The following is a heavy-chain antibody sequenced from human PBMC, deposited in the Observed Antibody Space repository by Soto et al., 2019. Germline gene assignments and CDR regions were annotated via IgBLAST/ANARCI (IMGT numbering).Heavy chain of an antibody. D-gene: IGHD3-9*01. CDR3: AKDSSDNGMDV. CDR2: ISWNSGSI. J-gene: IGHJ6*02. V-gene: IGHV3-9*01. CDR1: GFTFDDYA. Sequence: LRLSCAASGFTFDDYAMHWVRQAPGKGLEWVSGISWNSGSIGYADSVKGRFTISRDNAKNSLYLQMNSLRAEDTALYYCAKDSSDNGMDVWGQGTTVTVPS.